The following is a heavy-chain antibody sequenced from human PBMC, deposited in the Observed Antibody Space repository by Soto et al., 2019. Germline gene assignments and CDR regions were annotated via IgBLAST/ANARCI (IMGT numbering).Heavy chain of an antibody. CDR2: ITCSGDNT. J-gene: IGHJ5*02. D-gene: IGHD3-22*01. Sequence: GGSLRLSCAASGFTFSTYAMTWVRQAPGTGLEKLSAITCSGDNTYYADSVKGRFTISRDNSKNTLYLQMNSLRAEDTAVYYCAKTGFYYYDSSGYPPSWFDPWGQGTLVTV. V-gene: IGHV3-23*01. CDR3: AKTGFYYYDSSGYPPSWFDP. CDR1: GFTFSTYA.